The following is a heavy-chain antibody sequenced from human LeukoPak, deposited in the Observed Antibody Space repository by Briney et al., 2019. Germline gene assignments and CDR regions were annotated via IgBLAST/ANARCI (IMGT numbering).Heavy chain of an antibody. CDR3: ARLWDSTGLYFYYYMDV. V-gene: IGHV4-39*01. J-gene: IGHJ6*03. D-gene: IGHD6-25*01. CDR1: GVSIRSDTYY. CDR2: YHNGNS. Sequence: SETLSLTCIVSGVSIRSDTYYWGWIRQPPGKGLEWIGNYHNGNSYYNPSLKSRVTISEDTSGNQFSLRVTSVTAADTAVYYCARLWDSTGLYFYYYMDVWGEGTTVTVFS.